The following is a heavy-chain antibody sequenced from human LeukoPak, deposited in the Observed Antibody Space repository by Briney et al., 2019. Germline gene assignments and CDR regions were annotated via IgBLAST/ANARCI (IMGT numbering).Heavy chain of an antibody. J-gene: IGHJ6*03. CDR2: ISSSSTI. CDR3: ARCEDYYYYMDV. Sequence: QPGGSLRLSCAASGFTFSSYSMNWVRQAPGKGLEWVSYISSSSTIYYADSVKGRFTISRDNAKNSLYLQMNSLRAEDTAVYYCARCEDYYYYMDVWGKGTTVTVSS. V-gene: IGHV3-48*01. CDR1: GFTFSSYS.